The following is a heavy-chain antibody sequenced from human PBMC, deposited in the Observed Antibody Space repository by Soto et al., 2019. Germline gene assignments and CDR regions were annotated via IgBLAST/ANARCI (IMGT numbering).Heavy chain of an antibody. CDR3: ARDRGSIDGYYRDAFDI. Sequence: PSETLSLTCTVSGGSISSYYWSWIRQPPGKGLEWIGYIYYSGSTNYNPSLKSRVTISVDTSKNQFSLKLSSVTAADTAVYYCARDRGSIDGYYRDAFDIWGQGTMVTVSS. J-gene: IGHJ3*02. CDR2: IYYSGST. D-gene: IGHD3-22*01. V-gene: IGHV4-59*01. CDR1: GGSISSYY.